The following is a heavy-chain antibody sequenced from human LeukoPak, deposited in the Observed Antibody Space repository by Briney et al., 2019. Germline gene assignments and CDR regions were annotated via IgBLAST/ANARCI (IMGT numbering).Heavy chain of an antibody. D-gene: IGHD6-19*01. CDR2: IYYNGST. J-gene: IGHJ4*02. Sequence: PSETLSLTCTVSGGSISSGGYYWSWIRQHPGKGLEWIGYIYYNGSTYYNPSLKSRVTISVDTSKNQFSLKLSSVTAADTAVYYCARDVHSSGFFDYWGQGTLVTVSS. CDR1: GGSISSGGYY. V-gene: IGHV4-31*03. CDR3: ARDVHSSGFFDY.